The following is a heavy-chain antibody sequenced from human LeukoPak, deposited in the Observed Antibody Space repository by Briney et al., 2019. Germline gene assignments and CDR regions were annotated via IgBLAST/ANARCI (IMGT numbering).Heavy chain of an antibody. Sequence: GGSLRLSCTVSGFTVSSNSWSWVRQAPGKGLEWVSFIYSGGKTHSSDSVKGRFTISRDNSKNTLYLSSLRAEDTAVYYCTSGLSVRRSNNTPVDYWGQGTLVTVSS. CDR3: TSGLSVRRSNNTPVDY. CDR2: IYSGGKT. CDR1: GFTVSSNS. J-gene: IGHJ4*02. D-gene: IGHD1-1*01. V-gene: IGHV3-53*01.